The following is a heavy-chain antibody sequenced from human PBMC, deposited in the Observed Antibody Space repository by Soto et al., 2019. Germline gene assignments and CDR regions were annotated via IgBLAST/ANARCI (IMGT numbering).Heavy chain of an antibody. D-gene: IGHD1-20*01. CDR2: ISYDGSNK. CDR3: ARDRFEYTWKPDAFDI. V-gene: IGHV3-30-3*01. J-gene: IGHJ3*02. Sequence: QVQLVESGGGVVQPGRSLRLSCAASGFTFSSYAMHWVRQAPGKGLEWVAVISYDGSNKYYADSVKGRFTISRVNSKNTLYLQMNSLRAEDTAVYYCARDRFEYTWKPDAFDIWGQGTMVTVSS. CDR1: GFTFSSYA.